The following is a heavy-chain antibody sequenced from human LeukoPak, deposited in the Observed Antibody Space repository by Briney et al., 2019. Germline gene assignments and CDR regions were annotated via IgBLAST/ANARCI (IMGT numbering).Heavy chain of an antibody. CDR2: INSDGSDT. CDR1: GFTFNSYW. CDR3: ARGGYHHGFDI. Sequence: GGSLGLSCAASGFTFNSYWFRWVRQAPGKGLVWVSRINSDGSDTIYADSVKGRFTISRDNAKSTVYLQMNSLKAEDTAVYYCARGGYHHGFDIWGQGTMVTVSS. J-gene: IGHJ3*02. D-gene: IGHD2-15*01. V-gene: IGHV3-74*01.